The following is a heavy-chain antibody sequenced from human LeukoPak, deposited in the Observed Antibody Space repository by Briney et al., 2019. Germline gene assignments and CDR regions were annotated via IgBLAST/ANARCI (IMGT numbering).Heavy chain of an antibody. CDR1: GGSLSSYY. CDR2: IYYSGST. CDR3: ASSGSDSDAEYFQH. V-gene: IGHV4-59*01. Sequence: SETLSLTCTVSGGSLSSYYWSWIRPPPGKGLEWIGYIYYSGSTNYNPSLKSRVTISVDTSKNQFSLKLSSVTAADTAVYYCASSGSDSDAEYFQHWGQGTLVTVSS. J-gene: IGHJ1*01. D-gene: IGHD1-26*01.